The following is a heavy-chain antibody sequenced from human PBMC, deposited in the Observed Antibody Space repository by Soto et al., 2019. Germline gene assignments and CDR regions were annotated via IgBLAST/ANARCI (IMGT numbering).Heavy chain of an antibody. CDR1: GGSISSYY. CDR2: IYYSGST. CDR3: ARDVVEEGWFDP. Sequence: LSLTCTVSGGSISSYYWSWIRQPPGKGLEWIGYIYYSGSTNYNPSLKSRVTISVDTSKNQFSLKLSSVTAADTTVYYCARDVVEEGWFDPWGQGTLVTVSS. D-gene: IGHD2-15*01. J-gene: IGHJ5*02. V-gene: IGHV4-59*01.